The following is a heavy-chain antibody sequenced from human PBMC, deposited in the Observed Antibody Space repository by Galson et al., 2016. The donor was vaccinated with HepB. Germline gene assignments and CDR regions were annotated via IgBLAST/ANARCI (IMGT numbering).Heavy chain of an antibody. D-gene: IGHD1-26*01. CDR3: ASSKGSFPPVLDY. CDR1: GGTFNPYS. V-gene: IGHV1-69*13. J-gene: IGHJ4*02. CDR2: ILPIFQTI. Sequence: SVKVSCKASGGTFNPYSLSWVRQAPGQGLEWMGRILPIFQTIDYARKFQGRLTITADESTSTVYMEMNSLKSEDTAVYYCASSKGSFPPVLDYWGQGTLVTVSS.